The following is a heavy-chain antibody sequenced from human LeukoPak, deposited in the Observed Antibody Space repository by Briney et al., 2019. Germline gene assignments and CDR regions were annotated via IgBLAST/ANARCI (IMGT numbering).Heavy chain of an antibody. CDR1: GGSISNTYYY. V-gene: IGHV4-39*07. CDR3: AREGDDYDSSSG. CDR2: IYYTGST. D-gene: IGHD4/OR15-4a*01. Sequence: SETLSLTCAVSGGSISNTYYYWGWIRQPPGKGLEWIGSIYYTGSTYYNPSLKSRVTISVDTSKNQFSLKLSSVTAADTAVYYCAREGDDYDSSSGWGQGTLVTVSS. J-gene: IGHJ4*02.